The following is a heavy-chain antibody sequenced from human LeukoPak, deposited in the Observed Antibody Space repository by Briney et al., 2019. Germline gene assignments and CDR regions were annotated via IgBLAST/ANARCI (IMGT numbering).Heavy chain of an antibody. J-gene: IGHJ6*03. CDR1: GGSFSGYY. V-gene: IGHV4-34*01. CDR3: ARMGVRWLDYYYMDV. D-gene: IGHD3-16*01. CDR2: INHSGST. Sequence: SETLSLTCAVYGGSFSGYYWSWIRQPPGKGLEWIGEINHSGSTNYNPSLKSRVTISVDTSKNQFSLKLSSVTAADTAVYYCARMGVRWLDYYYMDVWGKGTTVTVSS.